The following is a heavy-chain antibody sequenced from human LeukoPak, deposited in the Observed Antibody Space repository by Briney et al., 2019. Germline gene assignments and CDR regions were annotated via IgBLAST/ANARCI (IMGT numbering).Heavy chain of an antibody. J-gene: IGHJ4*02. Sequence: QPGGSLRLSCAASGFTFSNIGMHWVRQAPGKGLEWVAVVSRTGGTKYYGDSVQGRFTISRDNSKNTLYLQMNSLRAEDTAVYYCVRSRYCSVGRCYSDYWGQGTLVTVSS. CDR1: GFTFSNIG. CDR2: VSRTGGTK. CDR3: VRSRYCSVGRCYSDY. V-gene: IGHV3-30*03. D-gene: IGHD2-15*01.